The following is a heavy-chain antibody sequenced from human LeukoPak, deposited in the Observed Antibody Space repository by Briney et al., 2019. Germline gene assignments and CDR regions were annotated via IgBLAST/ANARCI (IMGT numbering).Heavy chain of an antibody. CDR1: GGTFSSYA. Sequence: SVKVSCKASGGTFSSYAISWVRQAPGQGLEWMGRIIPILGIANYAQRFQGRVTITTDESTSTAYMELSSLRSEDTAVYYCAREVSEDAFDIWGQGTMVTVSS. J-gene: IGHJ3*02. V-gene: IGHV1-69*04. CDR2: IIPILGIA. CDR3: AREVSEDAFDI. D-gene: IGHD6-25*01.